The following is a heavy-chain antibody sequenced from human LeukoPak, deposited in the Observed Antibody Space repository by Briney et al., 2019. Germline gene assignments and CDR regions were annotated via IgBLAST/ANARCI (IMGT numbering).Heavy chain of an antibody. D-gene: IGHD1-26*01. CDR2: IIPIFGTA. CDR1: GGTFSSYA. Sequence: ASVKVSCKASGGTFSSYAISWVRQAPGQGLEWMGGIIPIFGTANYAQKFQGRVTITTDESTSTAYMELSSLRSEDTAVYYCARAFVGATPGYYYYMDVWGKETTVTVSS. CDR3: ARAFVGATPGYYYYMDV. J-gene: IGHJ6*03. V-gene: IGHV1-69*05.